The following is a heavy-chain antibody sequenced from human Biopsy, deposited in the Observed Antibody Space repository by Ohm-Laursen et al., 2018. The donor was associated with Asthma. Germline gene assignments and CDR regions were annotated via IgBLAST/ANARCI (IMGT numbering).Heavy chain of an antibody. CDR2: IWYDGRKK. J-gene: IGHJ6*02. V-gene: IGHV3-33*01. CDR3: ARKIAARGGMGV. D-gene: IGHD6-6*01. Sequence: SLRLSCTASGITFSTYGMHWVRQSPGKGLEWVSFIWYDGRKKTYADSVKGRFTISRDNSKNTLYLQMNSLRAEDTAVYYCARKIAARGGMGVWGQGTTVTVSS. CDR1: GITFSTYG.